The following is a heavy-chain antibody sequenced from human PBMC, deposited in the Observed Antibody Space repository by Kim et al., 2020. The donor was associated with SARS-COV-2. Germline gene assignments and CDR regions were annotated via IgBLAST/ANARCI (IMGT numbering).Heavy chain of an antibody. V-gene: IGHV4-39*02. J-gene: IGHJ4*02. Sequence: SETLSLTCTVSGGSISSSSYYWGWIRQPPGKGLEWIGSIYYSGSTYYNPSLKSRVTISVDTSKNQFSLKLSSVTAADTAVYYCAREGIVVVPAAMGGIDYWGQGTLVTVSS. CDR3: AREGIVVVPAAMGGIDY. CDR2: IYYSGST. CDR1: GGSISSSSYY. D-gene: IGHD2-2*01.